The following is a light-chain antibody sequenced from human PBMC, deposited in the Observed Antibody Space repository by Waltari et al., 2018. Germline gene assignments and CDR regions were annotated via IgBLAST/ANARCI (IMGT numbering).Light chain of an antibody. CDR2: AVS. CDR3: SSYAGSSKGV. J-gene: IGLJ2*01. CDR1: SSAVGNYKR. V-gene: IGLV2-23*02. Sequence: QSALTQPASVSGSPGQSITISCTGTSSAVGNYKRVPWYQQHPGKAPTLMIYAVSKRPSGVSDRFSGSKSGDMASLTISGLQPEDEAEYFCSSYAGSSKGVFGGGTKVTVL.